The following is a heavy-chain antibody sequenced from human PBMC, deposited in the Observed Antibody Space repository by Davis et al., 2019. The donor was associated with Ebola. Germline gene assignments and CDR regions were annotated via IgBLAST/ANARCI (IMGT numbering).Heavy chain of an antibody. CDR3: ARGDPLFDY. J-gene: IGHJ4*02. CDR2: IYYSGST. Sequence: PGGSLRLSCTVSGGSVSSGSYYWSWIRQPPGKGLEWIGYIYYSGSTNYNPSLKSRVTISVDTSKNQFSLKLSSVTAADTAVYYCARGDPLFDYWGQGTLVTVSS. CDR1: GGSVSSGSYY. V-gene: IGHV4-61*01.